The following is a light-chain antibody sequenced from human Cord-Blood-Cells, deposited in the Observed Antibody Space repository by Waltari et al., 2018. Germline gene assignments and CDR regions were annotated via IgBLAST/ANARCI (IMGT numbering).Light chain of an antibody. Sequence: DIVMTQSPDFLAVSLGERATIHCKSSQSVLYSSNNQNCLAWYQQKQGQPPELLIYWASTRESGVPDRFSGSGSGTDFTLTISSLQAEDVAVYYCQQYYSTPWTFGQGTKVEIK. CDR3: QQYYSTPWT. CDR2: WAS. CDR1: QSVLYSSNNQNC. V-gene: IGKV4-1*01. J-gene: IGKJ1*01.